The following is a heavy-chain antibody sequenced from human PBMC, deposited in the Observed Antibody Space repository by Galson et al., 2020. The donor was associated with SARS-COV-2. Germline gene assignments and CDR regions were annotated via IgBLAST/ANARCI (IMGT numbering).Heavy chain of an antibody. D-gene: IGHD3-22*01. V-gene: IGHV4-4*07. CDR1: GGSISSYY. CDR2: IYTSGST. J-gene: IGHJ5*02. CDR3: AREGPYYYDSSGYYRWFDP. Sequence: ETSETLSLTCPVSGGSISSYYWSWIRQHAGKGLEWIGRIYTSGSTNYNPPLKSRATMSVDTSKNQYSLKLSSVTAADTAVYYCAREGPYYYDSSGYYRWFDPWGQGTLVTVSS.